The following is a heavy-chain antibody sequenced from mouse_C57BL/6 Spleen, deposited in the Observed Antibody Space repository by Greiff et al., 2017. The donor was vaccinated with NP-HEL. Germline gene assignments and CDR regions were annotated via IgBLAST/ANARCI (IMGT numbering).Heavy chain of an antibody. CDR2: IYPGGGYT. Sequence: QVQLQQSGAELVRPGTSVKMSCKASGYTFTNYWIGWAKQRPGHGLEWIGDIYPGGGYTNYNEKFKGKATLTADKSSSTAYMQFSSLTSEDSAIYYCARRYSNYAMDYWGQGTSVTVSS. CDR1: GYTFTNYW. CDR3: ARRYSNYAMDY. V-gene: IGHV1-63*01. D-gene: IGHD2-5*01. J-gene: IGHJ4*01.